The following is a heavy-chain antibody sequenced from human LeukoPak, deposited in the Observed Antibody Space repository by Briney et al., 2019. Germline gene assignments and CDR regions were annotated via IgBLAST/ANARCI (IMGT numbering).Heavy chain of an antibody. D-gene: IGHD1-26*01. Sequence: GGSLRLSCAASGFTFSSYEMNWVRQAPGKGLEWVSYISSGGSTKYYADSVKGRITISRDNAKNSLYLQMNSLRAEDTAVYYCASGAQSDYWGQGTLVTVSS. CDR3: ASGAQSDY. CDR2: ISSGGSTK. V-gene: IGHV3-48*03. CDR1: GFTFSSYE. J-gene: IGHJ4*02.